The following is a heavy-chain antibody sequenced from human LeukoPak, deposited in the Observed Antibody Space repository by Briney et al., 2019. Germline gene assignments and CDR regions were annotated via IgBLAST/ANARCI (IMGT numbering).Heavy chain of an antibody. CDR1: GYSISSGYY. V-gene: IGHV4-38-2*02. CDR3: ARGVWGPYGSGRGYFDY. CDR2: IYHSGST. J-gene: IGHJ4*02. D-gene: IGHD3-10*01. Sequence: SETLSLTCTVSGYSISSGYYWGWIRQPPGKGLEWIGTIYHSGSTSYNPSLKSRVTISVDTSKNQFSLKLSSVTAADTAVYYCARGVWGPYGSGRGYFDYWGQGTLVTVSS.